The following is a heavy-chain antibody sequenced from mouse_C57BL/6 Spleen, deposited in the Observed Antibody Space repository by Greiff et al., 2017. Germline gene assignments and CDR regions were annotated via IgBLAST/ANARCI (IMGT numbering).Heavy chain of an antibody. D-gene: IGHD1-1*01. CDR1: GYTFTSYW. CDR2: IDPSDSET. J-gene: IGHJ1*03. V-gene: IGHV1-52*01. Sequence: QVQLKQPGAELVRPGSSVKLSCKASGYTFTSYWMHWVKQRPIQGLEWIGNIDPSDSETHYNQKFKDKATLTVDKSSSTAYMQLSSLTSEDSAVYYCARDYYGSSYGLGYFDVWGTGTTVTVSS. CDR3: ARDYYGSSYGLGYFDV.